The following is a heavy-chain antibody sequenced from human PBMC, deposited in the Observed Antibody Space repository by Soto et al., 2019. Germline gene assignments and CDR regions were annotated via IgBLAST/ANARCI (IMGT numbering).Heavy chain of an antibody. D-gene: IGHD2-2*01. CDR1: GGSISSSSYY. CDR3: ARGYCSSTSCYPTFWYY. Sequence: SETLSLTCTVSGGSISSSSYYWGWIRQPPGKGLEWIGSIYYSGSTYYNPSLKGRVTISVDTSKNQFSLKLSSVTAADTAVYYCARGYCSSTSCYPTFWYYWGQGTLVTVSS. CDR2: IYYSGST. V-gene: IGHV4-39*01. J-gene: IGHJ4*02.